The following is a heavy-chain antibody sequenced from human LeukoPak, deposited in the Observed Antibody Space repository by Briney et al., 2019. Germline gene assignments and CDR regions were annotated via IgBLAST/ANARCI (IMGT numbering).Heavy chain of an antibody. CDR3: ARDGILTYAFDI. CDR1: GFTFSSYW. J-gene: IGHJ3*02. Sequence: GGSLRLSCSASGFTFSSYWMSWVGQAPGKGLEWMANINRDGGDQNYVDSVKGRFTISRDNAKNSLFLQMNSLRAEDTALYYCARDGILTYAFDIWGQGTMVTVSP. V-gene: IGHV3-7*01. D-gene: IGHD1-26*01. CDR2: INRDGGDQ.